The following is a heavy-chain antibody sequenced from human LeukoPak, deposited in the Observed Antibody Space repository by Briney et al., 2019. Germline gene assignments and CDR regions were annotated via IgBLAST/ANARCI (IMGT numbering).Heavy chain of an antibody. V-gene: IGHV3-23*01. Sequence: GGSLRLSCAASGFTFSSYAMSWVRQAPGKGLEWVSAISGSGGSKYYADSVKGRFTISRDNSKNTLYLQMNSLRAEDTAVYYGANLYSGSYYYNDAFDIWGQGTMVTVSS. CDR3: ANLYSGSYYYNDAFDI. J-gene: IGHJ3*02. D-gene: IGHD1-26*01. CDR2: ISGSGGSK. CDR1: GFTFSSYA.